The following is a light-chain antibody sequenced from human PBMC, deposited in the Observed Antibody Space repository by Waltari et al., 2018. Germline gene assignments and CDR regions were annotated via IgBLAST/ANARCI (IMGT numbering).Light chain of an antibody. Sequence: EIVLTQSPATLSLSPGERATLSCRASQSVSSSLAWYQHKPGQAPRLLIYDASISVTGIPARFSGSGSWTDFTLTISSLEPEDFAVYYCQQRSKWPWAFGQGTKVEIK. J-gene: IGKJ1*01. CDR3: QQRSKWPWA. CDR1: QSVSSS. V-gene: IGKV3-11*01. CDR2: DAS.